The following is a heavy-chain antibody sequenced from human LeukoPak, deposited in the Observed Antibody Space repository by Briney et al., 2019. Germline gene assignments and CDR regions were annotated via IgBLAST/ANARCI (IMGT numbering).Heavy chain of an antibody. CDR3: ARETNHNYDSSGFFDY. CDR2: VYHSGST. V-gene: IGHV4-30-2*01. D-gene: IGHD3-22*01. Sequence: PSETLSLTCTVSGGSISSGGYYWSWIRQPPGKGLEWIGYVYHSGSTYYNPSLKSRVTISVDRPKNQFSLKLSSVTAADTAVYYCARETNHNYDSSGFFDYWGQGTLVTVSS. CDR1: GGSISSGGYY. J-gene: IGHJ4*02.